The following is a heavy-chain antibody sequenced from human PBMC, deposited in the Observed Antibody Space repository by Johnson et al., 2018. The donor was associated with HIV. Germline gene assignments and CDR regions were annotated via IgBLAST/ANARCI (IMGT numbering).Heavy chain of an antibody. J-gene: IGHJ3*02. D-gene: IGHD3-22*01. V-gene: IGHV3-11*04. CDR1: GFSFSDYY. CDR2: ITSSGSTL. CDR3: ARVNYASSGSFEI. Sequence: QEQLVESGGGLVNPGGSLRLSCAASGFSFSDYYMSWIRQAPGKGLEWVSYITSSGSTLYYADSVKGRFTISRDNAKNSLYLQMNSLRAEHTAVYYCARVNYASSGSFEIWGQGTMCTVSS.